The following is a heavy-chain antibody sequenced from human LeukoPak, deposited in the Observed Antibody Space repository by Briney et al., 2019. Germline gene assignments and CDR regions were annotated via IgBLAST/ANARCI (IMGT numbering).Heavy chain of an antibody. CDR1: GGSVSSYY. D-gene: IGHD1-14*01. Sequence: SETLSLTCSVSGGSVSSYYWSWIRQSPGKGLEWIGYIHNSGRTNYNPSLKSRVTGFVDTSKNQVSLRLSSVTAADTAVYYCARHGTISSESYFDYWGQGALVIVSS. V-gene: IGHV4-59*08. J-gene: IGHJ4*02. CDR3: ARHGTISSESYFDY. CDR2: IHNSGRT.